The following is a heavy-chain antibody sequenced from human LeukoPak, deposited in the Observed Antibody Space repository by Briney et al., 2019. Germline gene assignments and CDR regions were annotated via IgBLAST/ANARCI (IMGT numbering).Heavy chain of an antibody. D-gene: IGHD6-13*01. J-gene: IGHJ5*02. CDR3: ARVDIITIAAAGTGWFDP. CDR1: GYTFTSYD. V-gene: IGHV1-18*01. CDR2: ISAYNGNT. Sequence: GSVKVSCKASGYTFTSYDISWVRQAPGQGLEWMGWISAYNGNTNYAQKLQGRVTMTTDTSTSTAYMELRSLRSDDTAVYYCARVDIITIAAAGTGWFDPWGQGTLVTVSS.